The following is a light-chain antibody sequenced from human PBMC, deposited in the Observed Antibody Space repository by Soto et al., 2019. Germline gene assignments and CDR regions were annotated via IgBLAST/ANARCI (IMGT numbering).Light chain of an antibody. Sequence: EIVLTQSPATLSLSPGERATLSCRASQSVSSYLAWYQQKPGQAPRLLIYDASNRAPGIPARFSGIGSGTDFTLTISSLEPEDFAVYYCQQRSNWPLTFGGGTKVEIK. V-gene: IGKV3-11*01. J-gene: IGKJ4*01. CDR3: QQRSNWPLT. CDR2: DAS. CDR1: QSVSSY.